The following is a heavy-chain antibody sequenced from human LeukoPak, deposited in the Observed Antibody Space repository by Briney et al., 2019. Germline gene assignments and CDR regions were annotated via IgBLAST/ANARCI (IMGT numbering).Heavy chain of an antibody. D-gene: IGHD3-22*01. Sequence: ETLSLTCTVSGGSISSGGYYWSWIRQHPGKGLEWVAGISDSGGSTTYADSVKGRFTISRDNPKNTLFLQMNSLRVEDTAVYFCAKRGVVIRVILVGFHKQAYYFDSWGQGALVTVSS. CDR1: GGSISSGGYY. J-gene: IGHJ4*02. CDR2: ISDSGGST. V-gene: IGHV3-23*01. CDR3: AKRGVVIRVILVGFHKQAYYFDS.